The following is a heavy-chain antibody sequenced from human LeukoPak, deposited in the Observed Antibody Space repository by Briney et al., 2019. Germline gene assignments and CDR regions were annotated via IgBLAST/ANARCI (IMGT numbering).Heavy chain of an antibody. J-gene: IGHJ4*02. Sequence: PSETLSLTCTVSCGSISSSSYYWGWIRQPPGKGLEWGGSIYYSGSTYYNPSLKSRVTISVDTSKNQFSLKLSSVTAADTAVYYCASLDVDIVATSFFDYWGQGTLVTVSS. CDR2: IYYSGST. CDR1: CGSISSSSYY. V-gene: IGHV4-39*01. D-gene: IGHD5-12*01. CDR3: ASLDVDIVATSFFDY.